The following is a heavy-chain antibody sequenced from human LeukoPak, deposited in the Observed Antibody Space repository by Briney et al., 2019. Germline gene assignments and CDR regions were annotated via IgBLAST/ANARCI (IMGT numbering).Heavy chain of an antibody. V-gene: IGHV3-33*01. CDR3: ARDRLQIVGATTIWWYFGL. Sequence: GGSLRLSCAASGFTFSSYGMHWVRQAPGKGLEWVAVIWYDGSNKYYADSVKGRFTISRDNSKNTLYLQMNSLRAEDTAVYYCARDRLQIVGATTIWWYFGLWGRGTLVTVSS. CDR2: IWYDGSNK. J-gene: IGHJ2*01. CDR1: GFTFSSYG. D-gene: IGHD1-26*01.